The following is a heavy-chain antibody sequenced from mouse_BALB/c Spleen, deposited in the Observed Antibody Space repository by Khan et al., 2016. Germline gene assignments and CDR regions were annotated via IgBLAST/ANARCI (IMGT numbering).Heavy chain of an antibody. D-gene: IGHD2-12*01. CDR2: ISSGGSYT. V-gene: IGHV5-9-4*01. CDR1: GFTFSSYA. J-gene: IGHJ3*01. CDR3: ARAYSPY. Sequence: EVELVESGGGLVKPGGSLKLSCAASGFTFSSYAMSWVRQSPEKRLEWVAEISSGGSYTYYPDTVTGRFNISRDNAKNTMYLEMSSLRSEDTAMYYCARAYSPYWGQGTLVTVSA.